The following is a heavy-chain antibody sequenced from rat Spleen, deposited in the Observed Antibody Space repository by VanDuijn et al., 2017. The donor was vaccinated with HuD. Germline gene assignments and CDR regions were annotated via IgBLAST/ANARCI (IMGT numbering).Heavy chain of an antibody. D-gene: IGHD4-3*01. Sequence: EVQLVESGGGLVQPGRSLKLSCAASGLTFSDYGVAWVRQAPTTGLEWVATISYGDSSGHSGTYYRDSVKGRFTVSRDNAKSTLYLQMDSLRSADTATYYCVRQDTSGYSNWFTYWGQGTLVTVSS. J-gene: IGHJ3*01. V-gene: IGHV5-29*01. CDR3: VRQDTSGYSNWFTY. CDR1: GLTFSDYG. CDR2: ISYGDSSGHSGT.